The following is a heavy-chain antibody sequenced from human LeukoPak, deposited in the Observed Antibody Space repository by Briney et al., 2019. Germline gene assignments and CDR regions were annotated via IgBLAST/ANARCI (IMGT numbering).Heavy chain of an antibody. CDR3: AREATGVEGDI. CDR2: SYYSGST. Sequence: SETLSLTCTVSGGSISSSSYYWGWIRQPPGKGLEWIGSSYYSGSTYYNPSLKSRVTISVDTSKNQFSLKLSSVTAADTAVYYCAREATGVEGDIWGQGTMVTVSS. D-gene: IGHD3-3*01. V-gene: IGHV4-39*07. CDR1: GGSISSSSYY. J-gene: IGHJ3*02.